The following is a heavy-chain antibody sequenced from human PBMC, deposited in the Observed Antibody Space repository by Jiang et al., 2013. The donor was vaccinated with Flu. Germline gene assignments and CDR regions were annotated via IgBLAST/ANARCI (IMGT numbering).Heavy chain of an antibody. CDR3: AKSGYYDFWSGYFEGGWFDP. J-gene: IGHJ5*02. Sequence: VQLVESGGGLVQPGGSLRLSCAASGFTFSSYAMSWVRQAPGKGLEWVSAISGSGGSTYYADSVKGRFTISRDNSKNTLYLQMNSLRAEDTAVYYCAKSGYYDFWSGYFEGGWFDPWGQGTLVTVSS. CDR1: GFTFSSYA. V-gene: IGHV3-23*04. D-gene: IGHD3-3*01. CDR2: ISGSGGST.